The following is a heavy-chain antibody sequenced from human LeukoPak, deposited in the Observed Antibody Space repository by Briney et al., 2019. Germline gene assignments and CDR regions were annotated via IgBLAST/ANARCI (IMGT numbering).Heavy chain of an antibody. D-gene: IGHD3-22*01. J-gene: IGHJ4*02. Sequence: ASVKVSCKASGYTFTSYYMHWVRQAPGQGLEWMGIINPSGGSTSYAQKFQGRVTMTRDMSTSTVYMELSSLRSEDTAVYYCARSAVGTMIVVVILDYWGQGTLVTVSS. CDR2: INPSGGST. V-gene: IGHV1-46*01. CDR1: GYTFTSYY. CDR3: ARSAVGTMIVVVILDY.